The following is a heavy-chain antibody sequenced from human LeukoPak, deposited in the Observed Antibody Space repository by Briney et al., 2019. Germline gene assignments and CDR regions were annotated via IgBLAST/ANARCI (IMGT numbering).Heavy chain of an antibody. CDR1: GFTFSTYA. CDR3: VKDRPNYYGSEGHYYRQNGDS. D-gene: IGHD3-22*01. CDR2: ISGRGEPT. V-gene: IGHV3-23*01. J-gene: IGHJ5*01. Sequence: PGGSLRLSCGASGFTFSTYAMSWVRQPPGKGLEWVASISGRGEPTYYTDSVRGRFTISRDNSRSTLYLQMNFLRTDDTAVYYCVKDRPNYYGSEGHYYRQNGDSWGQGTLVTVSS.